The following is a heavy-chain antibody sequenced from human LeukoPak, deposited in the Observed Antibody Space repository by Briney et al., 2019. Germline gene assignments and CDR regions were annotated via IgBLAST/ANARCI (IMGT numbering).Heavy chain of an antibody. CDR3: ARARSGYYSSFDY. CDR2: INWNGGST. D-gene: IGHD3-22*01. Sequence: PGGSLRLSCAGSGFTFDDYGMSWIRQAPAKGLEWVSGINWNGGSTGYGDSVKGRFTISRDNAKNSLYLQMNSLRAEDTALYYCARARSGYYSSFDYWGQGTLVTVSS. J-gene: IGHJ4*02. V-gene: IGHV3-20*04. CDR1: GFTFDDYG.